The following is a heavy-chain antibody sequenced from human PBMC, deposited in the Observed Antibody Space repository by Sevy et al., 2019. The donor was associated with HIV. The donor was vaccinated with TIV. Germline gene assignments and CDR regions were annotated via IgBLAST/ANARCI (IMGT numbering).Heavy chain of an antibody. V-gene: IGHV3-21*01. CDR2: ISSSSNFI. CDR3: ARDRDGSGSSGGYGMDV. J-gene: IGHJ6*02. Sequence: GGSLRLSCVASGFTFSIYSMNWVRQAPGKGLEWVSPISSSSNFIYYADSVKGRFIISRDNAKNLLYLQMSSLRAEDTAVYYCARDRDGSGSSGGYGMDVWGHGTTVTVSS. D-gene: IGHD3-10*01. CDR1: GFTFSIYS.